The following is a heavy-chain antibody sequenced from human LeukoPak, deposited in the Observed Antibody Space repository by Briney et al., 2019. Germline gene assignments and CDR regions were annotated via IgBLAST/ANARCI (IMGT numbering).Heavy chain of an antibody. D-gene: IGHD1-7*01. CDR2: IRSKAYGGTT. Sequence: GRSLRLSCTASGFTFGDYAMSWVRQAPGKGLEWVGFIRSKAYGGTTGYAASVKGRFTISRDGSKSIAYLQMNSLKTEDTAVYYCTRDMMHDNWNSDAFDIWGQGTMVTVSS. CDR3: TRDMMHDNWNSDAFDI. J-gene: IGHJ3*02. CDR1: GFTFGDYA. V-gene: IGHV3-49*04.